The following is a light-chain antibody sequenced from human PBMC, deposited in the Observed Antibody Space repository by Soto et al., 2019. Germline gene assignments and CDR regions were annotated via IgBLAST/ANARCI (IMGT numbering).Light chain of an antibody. CDR3: QQYGSSPWT. Sequence: EIVLTQSPGTLSLSPGERATLSCRASQSVTSSFLGWYQQTPGQAPRLLIYGASSRATGIPDRFSGSGSGTDFTLTISRLEPEDCAVYYGQQYGSSPWTVGQGTKVEIK. V-gene: IGKV3-20*01. CDR1: QSVTSSF. CDR2: GAS. J-gene: IGKJ1*01.